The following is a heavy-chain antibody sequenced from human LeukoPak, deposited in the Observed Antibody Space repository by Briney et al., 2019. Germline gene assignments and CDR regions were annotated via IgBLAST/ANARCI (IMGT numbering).Heavy chain of an antibody. CDR2: ISYDGSNK. CDR3: AKGRGDYYDYVWGSYRQSLGFDY. CDR1: GFTFSSYG. V-gene: IGHV3-30*18. J-gene: IGHJ4*02. D-gene: IGHD3-16*02. Sequence: PGGSLRLSCAASGFTFSSYGMHWVRQAPGKGLEWVAVISYDGSNKYYADSVKGRFTISRDNSKNTLYLQMNSLRAEDTAVYYCAKGRGDYYDYVWGSYRQSLGFDYWGQGTLVTVSS.